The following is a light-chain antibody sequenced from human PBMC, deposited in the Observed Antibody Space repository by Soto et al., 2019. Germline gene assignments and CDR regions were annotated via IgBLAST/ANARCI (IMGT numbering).Light chain of an antibody. CDR2: RNN. V-gene: IGLV1-47*01. CDR1: SSNIGSNY. CDR3: AAWEDSLSGVV. J-gene: IGLJ3*02. Sequence: QSVLTQPPSASGTPGPRVTIACSGSSSNIGSNYVYWYQQLPGTAPKLLIYRNNQRPSGVPDRFSGYKSGTSAYLAISGLRSEYEANYYCAAWEDSLSGVVFGGGTKLAVL.